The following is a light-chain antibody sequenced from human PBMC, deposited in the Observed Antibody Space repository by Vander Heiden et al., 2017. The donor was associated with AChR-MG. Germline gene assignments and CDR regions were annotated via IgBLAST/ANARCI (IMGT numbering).Light chain of an antibody. CDR1: LPAIANS. Sequence: EVFRTQSPAILSLSPGERATLSGTASLPAIANSLAWFQQRPGQPPRLLMHGLSSRATGVPDRFVGSGSQTDFTLTITRVEPEDYALYYCQQYGSSPWTFGQGTELE. CDR2: GLS. J-gene: IGKJ1*01. CDR3: QQYGSSPWT. V-gene: IGKV3-20*01.